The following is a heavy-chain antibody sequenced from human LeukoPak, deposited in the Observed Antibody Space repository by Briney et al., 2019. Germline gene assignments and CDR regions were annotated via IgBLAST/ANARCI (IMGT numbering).Heavy chain of an antibody. CDR1: GSTFSDYH. Sequence: ASVKVSCKASGSTFSDYHINWVRQASGQGPEWMGWINTKSGDAKYNQAFQGRVTMTRDTSISAAYMELNRLRSDDTAMYYCARGEYSNGYPYRLDSWGQGTLVTVSS. J-gene: IGHJ4*02. V-gene: IGHV1-2*02. D-gene: IGHD3-16*01. CDR2: INTKSGDA. CDR3: ARGEYSNGYPYRLDS.